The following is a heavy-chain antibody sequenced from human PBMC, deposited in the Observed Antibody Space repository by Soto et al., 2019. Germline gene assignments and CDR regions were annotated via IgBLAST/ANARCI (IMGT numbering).Heavy chain of an antibody. Sequence: EVHLLESGGVLVQPGGSLRLSCAASGFPFSTYGMSWVRQTPGKGLQWVSTISDNGARTFYEDSVKGRFTVSRDNSKNTLYLQMDSLTAGDTAIYYCVRSYGDHGYWGRGTLVTVSS. CDR3: VRSYGDHGY. CDR1: GFPFSTYG. D-gene: IGHD4-17*01. V-gene: IGHV3-23*01. J-gene: IGHJ4*02. CDR2: ISDNGART.